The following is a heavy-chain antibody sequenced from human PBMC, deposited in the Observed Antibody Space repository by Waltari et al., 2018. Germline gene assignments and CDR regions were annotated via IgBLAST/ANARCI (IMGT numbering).Heavy chain of an antibody. Sequence: VQLVQSGAEVKKPGASVKVSCKASGYTFTSYHMHWGRQAPGQGLEWMGRINPNSGGINYAQKLQSRVTMTRETSISTAYMELSRLRSDDTAVYYCARAKGIKDYYYYMDVWGKGTTVTVSS. CDR1: GYTFTSYH. D-gene: IGHD3-10*01. J-gene: IGHJ6*03. V-gene: IGHV1-2*06. CDR2: INPNSGGI. CDR3: ARAKGIKDYYYYMDV.